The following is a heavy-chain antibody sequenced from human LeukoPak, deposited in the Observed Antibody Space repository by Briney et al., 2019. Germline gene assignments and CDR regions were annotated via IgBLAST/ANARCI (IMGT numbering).Heavy chain of an antibody. D-gene: IGHD2-2*01. CDR3: AKDRVVFGYFDY. Sequence: GGSLRLSCAASGFTFSSYAMSWVRQAPGKGLEWVSAISGSGGSTYYADSVKGRFTISRDNSKNTLYLQMNSLRAEDTAVYCCAKDRVVFGYFDYWGQGTLVTVSS. CDR2: ISGSGGST. J-gene: IGHJ4*02. V-gene: IGHV3-23*01. CDR1: GFTFSSYA.